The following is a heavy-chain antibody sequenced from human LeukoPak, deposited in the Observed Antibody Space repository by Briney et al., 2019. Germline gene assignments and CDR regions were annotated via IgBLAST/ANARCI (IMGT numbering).Heavy chain of an antibody. V-gene: IGHV3-30-3*01. CDR1: GFTFSNFV. CDR2: ISPDGTNK. Sequence: GGSLSLSCAASGFTFSNFVMHWARQAPGKGLEWVASISPDGTNKYYADSVKGRFTVSRDNSKNTLYLQVNSLRADDTAVFYCGREGGNYVYDYWGQGTLVTVSS. CDR3: GREGGNYVYDY. J-gene: IGHJ4*02. D-gene: IGHD4-11*01.